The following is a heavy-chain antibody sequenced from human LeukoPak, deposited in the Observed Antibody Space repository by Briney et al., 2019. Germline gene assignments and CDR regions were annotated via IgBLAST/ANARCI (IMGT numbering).Heavy chain of an antibody. V-gene: IGHV3-11*01. CDR3: ARALGAAVALSDF. CDR1: GFTFSDYY. CDR2: ISSSATGSNT. D-gene: IGHD6-19*01. Sequence: GGSLRLSRAASGFTFSDYYLSWVRQAPGKRLEWVSFISSSATGSNTWYADSVKGRFTISRDNAKKSLFLQMNSLRAEDTAVYYCARALGAAVALSDFWGQGTLVTVSS. J-gene: IGHJ4*02.